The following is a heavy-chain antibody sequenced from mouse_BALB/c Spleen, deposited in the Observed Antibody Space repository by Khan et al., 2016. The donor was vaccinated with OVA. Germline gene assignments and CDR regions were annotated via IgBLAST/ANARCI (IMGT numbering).Heavy chain of an antibody. Sequence: VQLQESGPDLVKPGASVKISCKASGYSFTIYYMNWVKQSHGKSLEWIGRVNPNTDNINYNQEFKGKAIFTVDKSSNTAYMELRSLTSEDSAVYFCDGGYDFFDSWGEGTLVTVSA. CDR2: VNPNTDNI. V-gene: IGHV1-26*01. CDR3: DGGYDFFDS. CDR1: GYSFTIYY. D-gene: IGHD2-14*01. J-gene: IGHJ3*01.